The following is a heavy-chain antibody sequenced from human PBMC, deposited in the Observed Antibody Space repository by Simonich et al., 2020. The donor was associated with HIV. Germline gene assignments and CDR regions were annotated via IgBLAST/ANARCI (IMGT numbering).Heavy chain of an antibody. D-gene: IGHD7-27*01. J-gene: IGHJ4*02. V-gene: IGHV4-39*07. CDR1: GGSISSSSNY. Sequence: QLQLQESGPGLVKPSETLSLTCTVSGGSISSSSNYWGWIRQPPGKGLEWIGSIYHSGSTYYNPSLKSRVTMSVDTSKNQFSLKLSSVTAADTAVYYCAGTGPLLDFWGQGTLVTVSS. CDR2: IYHSGST. CDR3: AGTGPLLDF.